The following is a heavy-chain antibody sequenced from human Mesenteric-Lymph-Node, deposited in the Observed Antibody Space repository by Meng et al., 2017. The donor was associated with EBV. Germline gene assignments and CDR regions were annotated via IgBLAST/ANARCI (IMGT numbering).Heavy chain of an antibody. CDR3: AKSLDSGGYYFDL. CDR2: IYNSGIT. D-gene: IGHD2-15*01. V-gene: IGHV4-4*02. CDR1: GVSVRTDSW. J-gene: IGHJ4*02. Sequence: EAGPGLVKPWGTLSLTCGGPGVSVRTDSWWNWVRQSPGGGLEWIGQIYNSGITNYNPSLKSRVTISLDTSKNQFSLKLTSLTAADTAIYYCAKSLDSGGYYFDLWGQGSLVTVSS.